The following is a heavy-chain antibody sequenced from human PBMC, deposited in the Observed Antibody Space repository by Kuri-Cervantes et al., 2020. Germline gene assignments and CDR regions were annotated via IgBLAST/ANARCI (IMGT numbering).Heavy chain of an antibody. J-gene: IGHJ4*02. D-gene: IGHD2-8*01. CDR3: AREGPTRLVSY. Sequence: LRLSCTVSGGSISSGSYYWSWIRQPAGKGLEWIGRIYTSGSTNYNPSLKSRVTISVDTSKNQFSLKLSSVTAADTAVYYCAREGPTRLVSYWGQGTLVTVSS. CDR2: IYTSGST. CDR1: GGSISSGSYY. V-gene: IGHV4-61*02.